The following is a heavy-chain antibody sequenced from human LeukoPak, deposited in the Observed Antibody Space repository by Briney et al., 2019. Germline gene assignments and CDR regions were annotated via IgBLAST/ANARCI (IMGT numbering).Heavy chain of an antibody. V-gene: IGHV1-46*01. J-gene: IGHJ4*02. Sequence: ASVKVSCKASGYTFTSYYMHWVRQAPGQGLEWMGIINPSGGSTSYAQKFQGRVTMTRDTSTSTVYMELNSLRAEDTAVYYCANPPTVTSFDYWGQGTLVTVSS. CDR1: GYTFTSYY. CDR2: INPSGGST. D-gene: IGHD4-11*01. CDR3: ANPPTVTSFDY.